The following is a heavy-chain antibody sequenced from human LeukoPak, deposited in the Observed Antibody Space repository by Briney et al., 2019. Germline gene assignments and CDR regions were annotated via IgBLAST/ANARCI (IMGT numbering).Heavy chain of an antibody. D-gene: IGHD3-9*01. CDR1: GFTFSSYE. CDR3: ARDSYYDILTGYSYFDY. V-gene: IGHV3-48*03. Sequence: PGGSLRLSCAAPGFTFSSYEMNWVRQAPGKGLEWVSYISSSGSTIYYADSVKGRFTISRDNAKNSLYLQMNSLRAEDTAVYYCARDSYYDILTGYSYFDYWGQGTLVTVSS. J-gene: IGHJ4*02. CDR2: ISSSGSTI.